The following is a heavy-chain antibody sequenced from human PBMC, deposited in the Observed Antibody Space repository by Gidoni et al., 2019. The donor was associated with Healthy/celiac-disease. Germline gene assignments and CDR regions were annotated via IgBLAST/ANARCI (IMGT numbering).Heavy chain of an antibody. CDR1: GGSFSGYY. CDR2: INHCGST. D-gene: IGHD3-10*01. CDR3: ARGGYYGSGSYYRPSGWYFDL. Sequence: QVQLQQWGAGLLKPSETLSLTCAVYGGSFSGYYWSWIRQPPGKGPEWIGEINHCGSTNYKPTLKGRVTISVDTSKNQFSLKLSSVTAADTAVYYCARGGYYGSGSYYRPSGWYFDLWGRGTLVTVSS. J-gene: IGHJ2*01. V-gene: IGHV4-34*01.